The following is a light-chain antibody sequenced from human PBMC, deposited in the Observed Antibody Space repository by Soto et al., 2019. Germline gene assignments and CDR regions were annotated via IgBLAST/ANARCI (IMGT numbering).Light chain of an antibody. CDR3: QQRSNWPRYT. Sequence: EIVLTQSPATLSLSPGERATLSCRASQSVSSYLAWYQQKPGQAPRLLIYDASNRATGIPDRFSGSGSGTDFTLTISSLEPEDFAVYYCQQRSNWPRYTFGQGTKLEIK. J-gene: IGKJ2*01. CDR1: QSVSSY. V-gene: IGKV3-11*01. CDR2: DAS.